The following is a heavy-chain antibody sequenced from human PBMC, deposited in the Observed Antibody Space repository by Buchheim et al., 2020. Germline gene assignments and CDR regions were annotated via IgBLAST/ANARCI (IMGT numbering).Heavy chain of an antibody. CDR2: INPNSGGP. Sequence: QVQLVQSGAEVKKPGASVKVSCKASGYTFTGYYMHWVRQAPGQGLEWMGRINPNSGGPNYAQKFQGRVTMTRDTAISTDYMELSRLRSDDTAVYYCARESQLTIFGVVRYNWFDPWGQGTL. CDR1: GYTFTGYY. J-gene: IGHJ5*02. D-gene: IGHD3-3*01. V-gene: IGHV1-2*06. CDR3: ARESQLTIFGVVRYNWFDP.